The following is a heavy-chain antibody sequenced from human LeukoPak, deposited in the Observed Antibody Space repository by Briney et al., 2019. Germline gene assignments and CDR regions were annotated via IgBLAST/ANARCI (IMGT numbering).Heavy chain of an antibody. Sequence: GGSLRLSCAASGFIFSSYWMSWVRQAPGKGLEWVAFIRYDGSNKYYTDSVKGRFTISRDNSKNTLYLQMNSLRAEDTAVYYCAKGRGWEASYYYYYMDVWGKGTTVTISS. V-gene: IGHV3-30*02. CDR3: AKGRGWEASYYYYYMDV. CDR1: GFIFSSYW. D-gene: IGHD1-26*01. J-gene: IGHJ6*03. CDR2: IRYDGSNK.